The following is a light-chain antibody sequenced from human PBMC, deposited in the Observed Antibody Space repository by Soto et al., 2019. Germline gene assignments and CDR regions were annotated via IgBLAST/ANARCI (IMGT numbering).Light chain of an antibody. CDR2: ELS. CDR3: SSYVTGNSLI. Sequence: QSALTQPPSASGSPGQSVTISCTGTSRDVGGHDYVAWNQQHPGKAPKLMIYELSKRPSGVPDRFSGSKSGNTASLTVSGLQAEDEADYYCSSYVTGNSLIFGGGTKLTVL. V-gene: IGLV2-8*01. J-gene: IGLJ2*01. CDR1: SRDVGGHDY.